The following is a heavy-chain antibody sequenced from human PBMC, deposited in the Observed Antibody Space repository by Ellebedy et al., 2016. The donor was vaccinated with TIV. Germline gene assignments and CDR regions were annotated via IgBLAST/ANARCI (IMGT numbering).Heavy chain of an antibody. CDR3: VREDRLVYANFYFDY. V-gene: IGHV4-61*01. CDR2: IYSRGST. CDR1: GGSISSSSYY. D-gene: IGHD2-8*01. Sequence: SETLSLXCTVSGGSISSSSYYWSWVRQPPGKGLEWIGNIYSRGSTNYNPSLKSRVTISVDTSKNQFSLRLSSVTAADTAVYYCVREDRLVYANFYFDYWGQGTLVTVSS. J-gene: IGHJ4*02.